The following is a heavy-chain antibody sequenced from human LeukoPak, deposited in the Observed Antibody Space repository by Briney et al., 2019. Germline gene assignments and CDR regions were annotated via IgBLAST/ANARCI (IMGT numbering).Heavy chain of an antibody. CDR3: ARQIPYYFDY. CDR1: GGSISSYY. CDR2: IYYSGST. J-gene: IGHJ4*02. Sequence: ASETLSHTCTVSGGSISSYYWSWIRQPPGKGLEWIGYIYYSGSTNYNPSLKSRVIISVDTSKNQFSLKLSSVTAADTAVYYCARQIPYYFDYWGQGTLVTVSS. V-gene: IGHV4-59*08. D-gene: IGHD2-2*02.